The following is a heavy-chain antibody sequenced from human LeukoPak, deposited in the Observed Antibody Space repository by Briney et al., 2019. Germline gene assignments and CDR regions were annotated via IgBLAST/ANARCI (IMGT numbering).Heavy chain of an antibody. J-gene: IGHJ4*02. CDR2: ISHDGSNE. CDR3: ARPIDNGSGSYYFDY. V-gene: IGHV3-30-3*01. CDR1: GFTFSYYA. D-gene: IGHD3-10*01. Sequence: GRSLRLSCAASGFTFSYYAMHWVRQAPGKGLEWVAVISHDGSNEYYADSVKGRFTISRDNSKNTLSLRMNTLRPEDTAVYYCARPIDNGSGSYYFDYWGQGTLVTVSS.